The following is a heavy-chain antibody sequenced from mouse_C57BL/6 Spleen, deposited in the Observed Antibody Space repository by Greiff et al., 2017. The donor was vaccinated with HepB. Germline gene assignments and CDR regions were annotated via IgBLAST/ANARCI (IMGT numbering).Heavy chain of an antibody. J-gene: IGHJ1*03. CDR3: ARWGGRDWYFDV. D-gene: IGHD3-3*01. Sequence: QVHVKQSGPELVKPGASVKISCKASGYAFSSSWMNWVKQRPGKGLEWTGRIYPGDGDTNYNGKFKGKATLTADKSSSTAYMQLRSLTSEDSAVDFCARWGGRDWYFDVWGTGTTVTVSS. CDR2: IYPGDGDT. V-gene: IGHV1-82*01. CDR1: GYAFSSSW.